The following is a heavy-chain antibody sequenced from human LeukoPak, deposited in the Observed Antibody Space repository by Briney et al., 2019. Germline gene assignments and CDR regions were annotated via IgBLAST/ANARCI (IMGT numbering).Heavy chain of an antibody. D-gene: IGHD3-16*01. CDR2: IDHRDENM. Sequence: ASVKVSYKTSGYTFANYFIHWMRPAPSQGNAWLGRIDHRDENMHFPQNFQGGVTMTRDTSNRTVYVELNRVKYEDTAVYFCARERDGGEFEYWGQGTLVTVSS. J-gene: IGHJ4*02. V-gene: IGHV1-46*01. CDR3: ARERDGGEFEY. CDR1: GYTFANYF.